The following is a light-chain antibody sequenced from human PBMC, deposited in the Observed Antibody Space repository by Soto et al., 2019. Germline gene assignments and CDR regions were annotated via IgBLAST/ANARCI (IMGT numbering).Light chain of an antibody. CDR2: GST. Sequence: QSVLTQPPSLSGAPGQRVTISYTGSSSDIGAGSEVHWYQQLPGTAPKLLIFGSTNRPSGVPDRFSGSKSATSASLAITGLQAEDEADYYCQSYDNSLSAYVFGTGTKVTVL. CDR3: QSYDNSLSAYV. CDR1: SSDIGAGSE. J-gene: IGLJ1*01. V-gene: IGLV1-40*01.